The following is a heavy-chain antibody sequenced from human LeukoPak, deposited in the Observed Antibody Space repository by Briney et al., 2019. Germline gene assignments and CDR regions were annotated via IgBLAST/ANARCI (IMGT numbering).Heavy chain of an antibody. CDR2: IIPIFGTA. V-gene: IGHV1-69*13. J-gene: IGHJ3*02. D-gene: IGHD5-12*01. Sequence: SVKVSCKASGGTFSSYAISWVRQAPGQGLEWMGGIIPIFGTANYAQKFQGRVTITADESTSTAYMELSSLRSEDTAVYYCARWRSGLDDAFDIWGQGTMVTVSS. CDR3: ARWRSGLDDAFDI. CDR1: GGTFSSYA.